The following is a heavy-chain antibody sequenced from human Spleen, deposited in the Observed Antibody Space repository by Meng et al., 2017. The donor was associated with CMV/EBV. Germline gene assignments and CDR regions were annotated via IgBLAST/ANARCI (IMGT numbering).Heavy chain of an antibody. CDR2: INPNSGGT. D-gene: IGHD6-6*01. CDR1: GYTFTGYY. Sequence: ASVKVSCKASGYTFTGYYMHWVRQAPGQGLEWMGWINPNSGGTNYAQKFQGRVTMTRDTSMSTAFMELNSLRSDDTAVYYCARVRGRNIATRTPDYWGQGTLVTVSS. J-gene: IGHJ4*02. V-gene: IGHV1-2*02. CDR3: ARVRGRNIATRTPDY.